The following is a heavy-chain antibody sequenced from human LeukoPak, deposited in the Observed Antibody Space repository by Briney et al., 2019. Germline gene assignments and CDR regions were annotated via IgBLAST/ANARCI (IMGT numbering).Heavy chain of an antibody. CDR1: GGSISSGGYY. CDR2: IYYSGST. D-gene: IGHD3-9*01. Sequence: SQTLSLTCTVSGGSISSGGYYWSWIRQHPGKGLEWIGYIYYSGSTYYNPSLKSRVTISVDTSKNQFSLKLSSVTAADTAVYYCARKARATGYYSQYYFDYWGQGTLVTASS. CDR3: ARKARATGYYSQYYFDY. J-gene: IGHJ4*02. V-gene: IGHV4-31*03.